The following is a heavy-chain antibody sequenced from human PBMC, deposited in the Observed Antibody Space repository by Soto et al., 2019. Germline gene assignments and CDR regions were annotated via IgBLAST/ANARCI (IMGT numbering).Heavy chain of an antibody. V-gene: IGHV4-59*01. CDR2: IFYSGST. J-gene: IGHJ4*02. CDR3: ARGAADTAMVDS. D-gene: IGHD5-18*01. Sequence: SETLSLTCTVSGGSIRSYYWTWIRQPPGKGLEWLGYIFYSGSTFYNPSLKRRGTISIHTSKSQFSLQLTSVTAADTAVYYCARGAADTAMVDSWGQGTPVTVSS. CDR1: GGSIRSYY.